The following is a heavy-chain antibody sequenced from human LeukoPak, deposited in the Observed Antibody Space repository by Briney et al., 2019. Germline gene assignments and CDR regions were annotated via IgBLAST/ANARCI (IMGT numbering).Heavy chain of an antibody. CDR1: GFTFSSYS. J-gene: IGHJ4*02. V-gene: IGHV3-48*01. CDR3: ARDPYGARSEPDY. D-gene: IGHD4-17*01. Sequence: GGSLRLSCAASGFTFSSYSMNWVRQAPGKGLEWVSYISSSSSSIYYADSVKGRFTISRDNAKNSLYLKMNSLRAEDTAAYYCARDPYGARSEPDYWGQGTLVTVSS. CDR2: ISSSSSSI.